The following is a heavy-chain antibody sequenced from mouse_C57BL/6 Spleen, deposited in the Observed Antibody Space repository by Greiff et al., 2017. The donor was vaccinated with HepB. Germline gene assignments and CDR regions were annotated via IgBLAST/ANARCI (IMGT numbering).Heavy chain of an antibody. CDR2: IWRGGST. CDR3: AKKGGYGSPYAMDY. Sequence: VKLQESGPGLVQPSQSLSITCTVSGFSLTSYGVHWVRQSPGKGLEWLGVIWRGGSTDYNAAFMSRLSITKDNSKSQVFFKMNSLQADDTAIYYCAKKGGYGSPYAMDYWGQGTSVTVSS. J-gene: IGHJ4*01. V-gene: IGHV2-5*01. CDR1: GFSLTSYG. D-gene: IGHD1-1*01.